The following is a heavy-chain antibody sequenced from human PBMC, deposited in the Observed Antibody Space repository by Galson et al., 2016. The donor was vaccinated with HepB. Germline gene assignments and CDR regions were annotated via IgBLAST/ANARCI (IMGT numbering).Heavy chain of an antibody. Sequence: SETLSLTCGVSGGSLSGFYWSWIRQAPGKGLEWIADINHGGSAIYSPSLKSRVTMSLDTSKNQFSLNLTSVTAADTDVDFCARVPGVRRTRNPIGVYWFFDLWGRGALVTVSS. CDR1: GGSLSGFY. D-gene: IGHD1-14*01. CDR2: INHGGSA. V-gene: IGHV4-34*01. J-gene: IGHJ2*01. CDR3: ARVPGVRRTRNPIGVYWFFDL.